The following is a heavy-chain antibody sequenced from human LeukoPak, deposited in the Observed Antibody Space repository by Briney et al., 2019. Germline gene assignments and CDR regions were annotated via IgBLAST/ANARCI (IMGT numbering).Heavy chain of an antibody. D-gene: IGHD3-3*01. CDR1: GFTFSNYA. CDR3: AKGMNPLPSYDDY. CDR2: ISNSAGNT. V-gene: IGHV3-23*01. Sequence: GGSLRLSCAASGFTFSNYAMTWVRLAPGKGLEWVSGISNSAGNTYHADSVKGRFTISRDNSKNTLYLQMKSLRAEDTAIYYCAKGMNPLPSYDDYWGQGTLVTVSS. J-gene: IGHJ4*02.